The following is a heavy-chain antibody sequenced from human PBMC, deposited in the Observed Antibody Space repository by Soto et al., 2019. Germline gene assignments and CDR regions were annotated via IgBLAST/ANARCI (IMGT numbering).Heavy chain of an antibody. CDR3: TRRASSSFYHFDF. V-gene: IGHV5-10-1*01. J-gene: IGHJ4*02. CDR1: GYSFTAYW. CDR2: IDPSDSYV. Sequence: GESLKISCQASGYSFTAYWITLVRQMPGKGLEWMATIDPSDSYVDYSPSFRGHATFSVDRSITTVYLQWNSLKASDSAMYFCTRRASSSFYHFDFWGQGALVTVSS. D-gene: IGHD2-2*01.